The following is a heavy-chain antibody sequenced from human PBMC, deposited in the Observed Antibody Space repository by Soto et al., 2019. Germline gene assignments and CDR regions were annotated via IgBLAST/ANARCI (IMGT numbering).Heavy chain of an antibody. CDR1: GYTFTGYY. CDR3: AIAGIAVAGTSYYYYGMDV. D-gene: IGHD6-19*01. J-gene: IGHJ6*02. Sequence: ALVKVSFNASGYTFTGYYMHWVRQATGQGLEWMGWINPNSGGTNYAQKFQGRVTMTRDTSISTAYMELSRLRSDDTAVYYCAIAGIAVAGTSYYYYGMDVWGQGTMVTVSS. V-gene: IGHV1-2*02. CDR2: INPNSGGT.